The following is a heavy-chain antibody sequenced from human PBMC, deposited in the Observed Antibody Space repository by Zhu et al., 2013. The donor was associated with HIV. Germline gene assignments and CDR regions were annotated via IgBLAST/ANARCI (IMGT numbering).Heavy chain of an antibody. CDR3: ARGSSSSWYDVEGLHIDY. Sequence: VQLVESGGGVVQPGRSLRLSCAASGFTFSSYAMHWVRQAPGKGLEWVAVISYDGSNKYYADSVKGRFTISRDNSKNTLYLQMNSLRAEDTAVYYCARGSSSSWYDVEGLHIDYWGQGTLVTVSS. D-gene: IGHD6-13*01. J-gene: IGHJ4*02. V-gene: IGHV3-30-3*01. CDR1: GFTFSSYA. CDR2: ISYDGSNK.